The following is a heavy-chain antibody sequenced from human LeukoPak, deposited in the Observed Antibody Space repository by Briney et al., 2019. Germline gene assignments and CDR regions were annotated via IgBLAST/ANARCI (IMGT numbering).Heavy chain of an antibody. CDR2: ISGSGGTT. Sequence: VSLRLSCAASGFTFSRYAMSWVRQAPGKGLEWVSAISGSGGTTYYADSVKGRFTISRDNSKSTLYLQMNSLRAEDTAVYYCAKEDCGVDCSTFDYWGQGTLVTVSS. J-gene: IGHJ4*02. D-gene: IGHD2-21*02. CDR1: GFTFSRYA. CDR3: AKEDCGVDCSTFDY. V-gene: IGHV3-23*01.